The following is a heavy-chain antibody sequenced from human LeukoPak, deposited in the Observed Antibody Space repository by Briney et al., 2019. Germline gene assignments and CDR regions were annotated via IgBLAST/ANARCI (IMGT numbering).Heavy chain of an antibody. CDR3: ARDRGYDFWSGYYRMVPYYYYGMDV. Sequence: GASVKVSCKASGYTFTSYAMHWVRQAPGQRLEWMGWINAGNGNTKYSQKFQGRVTITRDTSASTAYMELSSLRSEDTAVYYCARDRGYDFWSGYYRMVPYYYYGMDVWGQGTLVTVSS. J-gene: IGHJ6*02. CDR2: INAGNGNT. D-gene: IGHD3-3*01. V-gene: IGHV1-3*01. CDR1: GYTFTSYA.